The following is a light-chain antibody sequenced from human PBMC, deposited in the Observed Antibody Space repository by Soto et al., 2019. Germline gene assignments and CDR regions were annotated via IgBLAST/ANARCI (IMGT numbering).Light chain of an antibody. V-gene: IGKV2-40*01. CDR3: MQRLECPWT. Sequence: DIVMTQTPLSLPVTPGEPASVSCRYSQSLLVSEDGNICLDGYLQKQGPSPQLLIYTLSYRATGVPDRFTGSGAGTDITLKISRVGAEDDGGNYCMQRLECPWTFGQCTKVEIK. CDR2: TLS. CDR1: QSLLVSEDGNIC. J-gene: IGKJ1*01.